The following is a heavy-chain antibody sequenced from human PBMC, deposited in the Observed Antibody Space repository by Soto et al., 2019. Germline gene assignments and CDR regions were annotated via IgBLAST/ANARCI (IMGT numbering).Heavy chain of an antibody. Sequence: SETLSLTCAVYGGSFSGYYWSWIRQPPGKGLEWIGEINHSGSTNYNPSLKSRVTISVDTSKNQFSLKLSSVTAADTAVYYCARGRNYDFWSGYSYYYYYMDVWVKGTTVTVSS. CDR3: ARGRNYDFWSGYSYYYYYMDV. CDR1: GGSFSGYY. CDR2: INHSGST. J-gene: IGHJ6*03. D-gene: IGHD3-3*01. V-gene: IGHV4-34*01.